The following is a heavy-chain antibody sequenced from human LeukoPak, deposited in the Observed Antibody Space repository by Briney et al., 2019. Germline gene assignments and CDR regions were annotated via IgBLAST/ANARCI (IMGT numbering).Heavy chain of an antibody. CDR3: ARDWGNWGYFDR. Sequence: PSQTLSLTCAISGDSVSSNSAAWNWIRQSPSRGLEWLGRTYYRSKWYDDYAVSVRSRISINPDTSKNQFSLQLNSVTPEDTAVYYCARDWGNWGYFDRWGRGTLVTVSS. J-gene: IGHJ2*01. V-gene: IGHV6-1*01. D-gene: IGHD7-27*01. CDR1: GDSVSSNSAA. CDR2: TYYRSKWYD.